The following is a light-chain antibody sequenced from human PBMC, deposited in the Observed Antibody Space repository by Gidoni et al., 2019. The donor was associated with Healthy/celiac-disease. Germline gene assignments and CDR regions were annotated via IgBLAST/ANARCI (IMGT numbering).Light chain of an antibody. CDR1: QDISNY. CDR3: QQYDHLSPFT. Sequence: DIQMTQSPSSLSASVGDRVTITCQASQDISNYLNWYQQKPGKAPKLLIYDASNLETGVPSRFSGSGSGTDFTFTISSLQPEDVATYYCQQYDHLSPFTFGPGTKVDIK. J-gene: IGKJ3*01. V-gene: IGKV1-33*01. CDR2: DAS.